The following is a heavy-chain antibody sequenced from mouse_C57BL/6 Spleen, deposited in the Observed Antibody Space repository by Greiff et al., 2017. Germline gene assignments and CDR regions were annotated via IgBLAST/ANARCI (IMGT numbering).Heavy chain of an antibody. Sequence: EVKLVESRGGLVQPGGSLSLSCAASGFTFTDYYMSWVRQPPGKALEWLGFIRNKANGYTTEYSASVKGRFTISRDNSQSILYLQMNALRAEDSATYYCARDDYDYAMDYWGQGTSVTVSS. V-gene: IGHV7-3*01. CDR3: ARDDYDYAMDY. D-gene: IGHD2-4*01. CDR1: GFTFTDYY. J-gene: IGHJ4*01. CDR2: IRNKANGYTT.